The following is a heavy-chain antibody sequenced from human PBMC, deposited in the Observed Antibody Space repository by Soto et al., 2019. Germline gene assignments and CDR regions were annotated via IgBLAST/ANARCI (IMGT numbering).Heavy chain of an antibody. D-gene: IGHD3-10*01. V-gene: IGHV4-59*08. CDR1: GGSISSYY. Sequence: PSETLSHTCTVSGGSISSYYWSWIRQPPGKGLEWIGFISYSGTTNYNPSLKSRVTISIDTSRSQFSLKLTSVTAADTAVYYCARQIRDGSGTYHFDYWGQGTLVTVS. CDR2: ISYSGTT. J-gene: IGHJ4*02. CDR3: ARQIRDGSGTYHFDY.